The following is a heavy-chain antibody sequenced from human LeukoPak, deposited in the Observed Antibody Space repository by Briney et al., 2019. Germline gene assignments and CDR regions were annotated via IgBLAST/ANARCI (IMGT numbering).Heavy chain of an antibody. D-gene: IGHD3-3*01. CDR1: GFTFSSYS. CDR3: AKAGVHLEWFRNDY. CDR2: ISGSGGST. V-gene: IGHV3-23*01. J-gene: IGHJ4*02. Sequence: PGGSLRLSCAASGFTFSSYSMNWVRQAPGKGLEWVSAISGSGGSTYYADSVKGQFTISRDNSKNTLYLQMNSLRAEDTAVYYCAKAGVHLEWFRNDYWGQGTLVTVSS.